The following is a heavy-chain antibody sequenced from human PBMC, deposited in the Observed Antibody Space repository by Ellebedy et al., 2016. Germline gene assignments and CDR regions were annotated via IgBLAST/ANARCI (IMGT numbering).Heavy chain of an antibody. CDR1: GFTFSSFG. V-gene: IGHV3-30*03. CDR2: ISQDGTNQ. Sequence: GGSLRLXXVASGFTFSSFGMHWVRQTPGKGLEWVAVISQDGTNQYYGDSVKGRFTISRANSRNTLSLSIDSLRPEDTAVYYCTRAGTGQGWSASFPYVYYYGLDVWGQGTTVTVSS. CDR3: TRAGTGQGWSASFPYVYYYGLDV. J-gene: IGHJ6*02. D-gene: IGHD3-3*01.